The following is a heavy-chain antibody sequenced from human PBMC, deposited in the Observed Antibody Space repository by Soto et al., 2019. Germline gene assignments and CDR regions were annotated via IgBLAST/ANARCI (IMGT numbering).Heavy chain of an antibody. V-gene: IGHV1-46*01. CDR3: ARDLGRYSSSWYYYYGMDV. CDR1: GYTFTSYY. Sequence: ASVKVSCKASGYTFTSYYMHWVRQAPGQGLEWMGIINPSGGSTSYAQKFQGRVTMTRDTSTRTVYMELSSLRSEDTAVYYGARDLGRYSSSWYYYYGMDVWGQGTTVTVSS. J-gene: IGHJ6*02. CDR2: INPSGGST. D-gene: IGHD6-13*01.